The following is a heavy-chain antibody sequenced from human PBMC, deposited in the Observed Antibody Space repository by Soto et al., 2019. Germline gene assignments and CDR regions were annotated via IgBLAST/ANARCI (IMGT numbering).Heavy chain of an antibody. CDR3: AKGKANKVFGVDTLFDH. CDR1: GFTFSSYA. D-gene: IGHD3-3*01. V-gene: IGHV3-23*01. J-gene: IGHJ4*02. Sequence: PGGSLRLSCAASGFTFSSYAMTWVRQAPGKGLEWVSTISGNGGYTYYSDSVRGRFTISRDNSKKTLYLQMDSLRADDTAVFYCAKGKANKVFGVDTLFDHWGQGTQVTVSS. CDR2: ISGNGGYT.